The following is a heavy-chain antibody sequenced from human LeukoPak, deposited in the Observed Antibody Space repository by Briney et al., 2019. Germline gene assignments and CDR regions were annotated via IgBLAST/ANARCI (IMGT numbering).Heavy chain of an antibody. CDR3: ATEVMGETVRYFYWVRGFDY. D-gene: IGHD3-22*01. CDR2: IIGSGGSA. CDR1: GFTFSRYT. J-gene: IGHJ4*02. V-gene: IGHV3-23*01. Sequence: GGSLRLSCAASGFTFSRYTMSWVRQAPGKGVERGSAIIGSGGSAYYAHSVKGRFTIPRDNSKNTLSLQMNSLRARAPAVYYRATEVMGETVRYFYWVRGFDYWGQGTLVTVSS.